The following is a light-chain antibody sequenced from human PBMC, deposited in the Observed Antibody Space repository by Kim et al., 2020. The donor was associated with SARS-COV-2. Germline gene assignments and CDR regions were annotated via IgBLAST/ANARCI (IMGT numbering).Light chain of an antibody. J-gene: IGLJ3*02. V-gene: IGLV3-27*01. Sequence: SYELTQPSSVSVSPGKTARITCSGDVLAKKYARWFQQKPGQAPVLVIYKDNERPSGIPERFSGSSSGTTVTLTISGAQVEDEADYYCYSAVDNNWV. CDR3: YSAVDNNWV. CDR2: KDN. CDR1: VLAKKY.